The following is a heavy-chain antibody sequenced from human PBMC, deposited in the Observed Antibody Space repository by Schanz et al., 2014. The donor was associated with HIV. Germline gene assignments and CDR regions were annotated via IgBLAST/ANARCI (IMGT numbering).Heavy chain of an antibody. CDR2: ITASGTTI. CDR1: GYTFSEYY. CDR3: AKGGSGVVANFEY. D-gene: IGHD5-12*01. Sequence: QVHLVESGGGLVKPGGSLRLSCAGSGYTFSEYYMSWIRQAPGKGLEWISHITASGTTIDYADSVKGRFTISRDNAKNLVYLQMNSLRVEDTAVYYCAKGGSGVVANFEYWGQGTLVTVSS. V-gene: IGHV3-11*01. J-gene: IGHJ4*02.